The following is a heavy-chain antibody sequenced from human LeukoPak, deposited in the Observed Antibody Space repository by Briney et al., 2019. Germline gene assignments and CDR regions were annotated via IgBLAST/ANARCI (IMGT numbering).Heavy chain of an antibody. CDR1: GFTFSSYA. D-gene: IGHD1-26*01. CDR2: ISGSGGST. J-gene: IGHJ4*02. Sequence: GWSLRLSCAASGFTFSSYATSWVRQAPGKGLEWVSTISGSGGSTNYADSVKGRFTISRDNSKNTLSVQMNSLRVEDTALYYCAKGGSYRFDYWGQGTLVTVSS. V-gene: IGHV3-23*01. CDR3: AKGGSYRFDY.